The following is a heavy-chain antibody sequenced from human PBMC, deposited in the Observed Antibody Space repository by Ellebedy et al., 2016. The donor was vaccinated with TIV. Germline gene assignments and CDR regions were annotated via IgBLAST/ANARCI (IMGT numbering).Heavy chain of an antibody. Sequence: SETLSLTXAVYGGSFSYYFWSWIRQSPGKGLEWIGEINHSGSTNYNPSLKSRVTISVDTSKNQFSLKLSSVTAADTAVYYCASRIVVAGTQDYWGQGTLVTVSS. CDR2: INHSGST. V-gene: IGHV4-34*01. D-gene: IGHD6-19*01. J-gene: IGHJ4*02. CDR1: GGSFSYYF. CDR3: ASRIVVAGTQDY.